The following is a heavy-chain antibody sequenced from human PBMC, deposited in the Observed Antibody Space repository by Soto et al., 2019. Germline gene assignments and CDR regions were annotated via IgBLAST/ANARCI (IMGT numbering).Heavy chain of an antibody. D-gene: IGHD2-15*01. J-gene: IGHJ4*02. Sequence: QLQLQESGPGLVKPSETLSLTCTVSGGSISSSSYYWGWIRQPPGKGLEWIGSISYSGSTYYNPSLKSRVTISVDTSKNQLSLKLSSVTAADTAVYYCARHTPAISISDHWGQGTLVTVSS. CDR3: ARHTPAISISDH. V-gene: IGHV4-39*01. CDR2: ISYSGST. CDR1: GGSISSSSYY.